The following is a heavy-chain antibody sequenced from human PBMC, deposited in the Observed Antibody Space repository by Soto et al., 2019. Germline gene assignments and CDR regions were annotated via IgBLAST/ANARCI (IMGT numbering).Heavy chain of an antibody. CDR2: ISRNRGYI. CDR1: GFTFGEYA. D-gene: IGHD3-10*01. CDR3: AKDPRLSRFVSGSYWMFYSGLAL. J-gene: IGHJ6*02. Sequence: PGGSLRLSCAASGFTFGEYAMHWVRQAPGKGRGWVAGISRNRGYIGYADSGKGRLTISRDNAKTSLFLQTNSLRAEDTALYYCAKDPRLSRFVSGSYWMFYSGLALWAQGPS. V-gene: IGHV3-9*01.